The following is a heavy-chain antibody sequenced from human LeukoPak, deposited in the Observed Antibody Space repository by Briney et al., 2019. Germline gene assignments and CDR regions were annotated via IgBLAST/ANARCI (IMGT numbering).Heavy chain of an antibody. CDR1: GGTFSSYA. V-gene: IGHV1-69*05. D-gene: IGHD2-21*01. CDR2: IIPIFGTA. J-gene: IGHJ4*02. Sequence: SVKVSCKASGGTFSSYAISWVRQAPGQGLEWMGGIIPIFGTANYAQKFQGRVTMTTDTSTSTAYMEPRSLRSDDTAVYYCARVGIGFDYWGQGTLVTVSS. CDR3: ARVGIGFDY.